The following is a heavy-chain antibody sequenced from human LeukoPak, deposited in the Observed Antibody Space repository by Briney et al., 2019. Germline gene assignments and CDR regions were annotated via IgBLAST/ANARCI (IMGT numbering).Heavy chain of an antibody. J-gene: IGHJ4*02. Sequence: GGSLRLSCAASGFTVSSNYMSWVRQAPGKGLEWVSVIYSGGSTYYADSVKGRFTISRDNSKNTLYLQMNSLRAEDTAVYYCARAGRGYSYGYPEYYFDYWGQGTLVTVSS. CDR2: IYSGGST. CDR1: GFTVSSNY. V-gene: IGHV3-53*01. D-gene: IGHD5-18*01. CDR3: ARAGRGYSYGYPEYYFDY.